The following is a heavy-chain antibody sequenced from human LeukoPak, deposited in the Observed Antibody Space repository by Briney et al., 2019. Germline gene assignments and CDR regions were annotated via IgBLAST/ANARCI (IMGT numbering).Heavy chain of an antibody. CDR3: AKVGLIVVVGYFDY. J-gene: IGHJ4*02. V-gene: IGHV3-23*01. D-gene: IGHD3-22*01. CDR2: ISGSGGST. Sequence: GGSLRLSCAASGFTFSSYAMSWVRQAPVKGLEWVSSISGSGGSTYYADSVKGRFTISRDNSKNTLYLQMNSLRAEDTAVYYCAKVGLIVVVGYFDYWGQGTLVTVSS. CDR1: GFTFSSYA.